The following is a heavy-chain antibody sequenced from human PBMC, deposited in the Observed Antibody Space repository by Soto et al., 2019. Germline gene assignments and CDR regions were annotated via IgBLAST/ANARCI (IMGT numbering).Heavy chain of an antibody. D-gene: IGHD3-3*01. J-gene: IGHJ3*02. Sequence: GESLKISCKGSGYSFTSYWIGWVRQMPGKGLEWMGIIYPGDSDTRYSPSFQGQVTISADKSISTAYLQWSSLKASDTAMYYCARHFYRGVRHYDLWIPYIWGQRTMVTVSS. CDR3: ARHFYRGVRHYDLWIPYI. V-gene: IGHV5-51*01. CDR2: IYPGDSDT. CDR1: GYSFTSYW.